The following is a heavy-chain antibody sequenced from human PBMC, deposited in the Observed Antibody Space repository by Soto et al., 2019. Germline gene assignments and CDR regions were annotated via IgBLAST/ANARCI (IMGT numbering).Heavy chain of an antibody. CDR2: IITIFGTA. D-gene: IGHD2-21*01. J-gene: IGHJ6*02. CDR1: VGTFSSSA. CDR3: ARNRARNIVVERMDV. Sequence: QGQLGQSGSEVKKPVSSVKVSCHASVGTFSSSASSWVRQAPGQGLEWMGGIITIFGTANYAHKFQGRVTITADESTSPAYMELSSLRSEDTPVYCCARNRARNIVVERMDVWGQGTTVTLSS. V-gene: IGHV1-69*01.